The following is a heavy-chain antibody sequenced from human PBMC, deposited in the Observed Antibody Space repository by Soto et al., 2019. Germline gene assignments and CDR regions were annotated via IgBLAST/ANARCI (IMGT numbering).Heavy chain of an antibody. CDR1: GGSISSHY. CDR2: IYYGGST. D-gene: IGHD1-26*01. V-gene: IGHV4-59*11. Sequence: PSETLSLTCNVSGGSISSHYWSWIRQPPGKGLEWIGYIYYGGSTNYNPSLKSRVTISVDTSKNQFSLKLSSVTAADTAVYYCARGWGGYFDLWGLGTLVTVSS. CDR3: ARGWGGYFDL. J-gene: IGHJ2*01.